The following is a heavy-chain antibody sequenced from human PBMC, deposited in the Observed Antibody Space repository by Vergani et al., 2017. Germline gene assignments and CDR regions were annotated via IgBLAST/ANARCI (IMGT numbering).Heavy chain of an antibody. J-gene: IGHJ4*02. V-gene: IGHV1-18*01. CDR3: AREEEATWNY. CDR1: GYSFYTYG. Sequence: QVQLVQSGAEMKKPGASVKVSCKASGYSFYTYGISWVRQAPGQGLEWMGLISDYNGNTNYAQKFQGRVTMTRDTSTSTDYMELRSLGTDDTAVYYCAREEEATWNYWGQGTLVTISS. CDR2: ISDYNGNT. D-gene: IGHD5-12*01.